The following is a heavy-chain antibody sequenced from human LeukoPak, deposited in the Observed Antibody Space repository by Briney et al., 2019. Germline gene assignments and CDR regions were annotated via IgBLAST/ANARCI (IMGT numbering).Heavy chain of an antibody. CDR2: ITPSGGST. CDR1: GYTFTSYY. J-gene: IGHJ4*02. D-gene: IGHD3-22*01. Sequence: ASVKVSCKASGYTFTSYYMHWVRQAPGQGLEWMGIITPSGGSTSYAQKFQGRVTMTRDTSTSTVYMELSSLRSEDTAVYYCARDLANYYDSSGYYPEDYWGQGTLVTVSS. V-gene: IGHV1-46*01. CDR3: ARDLANYYDSSGYYPEDY.